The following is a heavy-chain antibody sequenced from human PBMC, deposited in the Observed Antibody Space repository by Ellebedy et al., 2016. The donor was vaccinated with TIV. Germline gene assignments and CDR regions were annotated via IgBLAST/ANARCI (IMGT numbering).Heavy chain of an antibody. D-gene: IGHD6-19*01. CDR2: ISYSGGT. CDR1: GDSVSSNY. CDR3: ARLLKIAVAGPDYWYFDL. V-gene: IGHV4-59*08. J-gene: IGHJ2*01. Sequence: SETLSLTCTVSGDSVSSNYWSWIRQSPGMGLEWIGYISYSGGTNNNPSLKSRVTISLDTSKHQFSLRLNSVTAADTAVYYCARLLKIAVAGPDYWYFDLWGRGTLVTVSS.